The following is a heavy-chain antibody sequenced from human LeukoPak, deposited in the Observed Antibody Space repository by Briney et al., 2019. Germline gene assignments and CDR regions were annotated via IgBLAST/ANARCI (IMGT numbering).Heavy chain of an antibody. CDR1: GGSISSGGYY. D-gene: IGHD2-15*01. CDR3: ARDTTP. Sequence: PSQTLSLTCTVSGGSISSGGYYWSWIRQPAGKGLEWIGRIYTSGSTNYNPSLKSRVTMSVDTSKNQFSLKLSSVTAADTAVYYCARDTTPWGQGTLVTVSS. CDR2: IYTSGST. J-gene: IGHJ4*02. V-gene: IGHV4-61*02.